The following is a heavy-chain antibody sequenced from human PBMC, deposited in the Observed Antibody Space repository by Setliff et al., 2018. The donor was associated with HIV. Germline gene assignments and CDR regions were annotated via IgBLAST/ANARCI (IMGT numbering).Heavy chain of an antibody. J-gene: IGHJ5*02. D-gene: IGHD2-2*01. CDR1: GAPISSGT. CDR2: IYNTETT. V-gene: IGHV4-59*01. Sequence: PSETLSLTCSVSGAPISSGTWSWIRQPPGKGLQWIGFIYNTETTNYNPSLKSRVTISLDTSKNQFSLKLTSLTAADTAVYYCARGGTSSNWFDPWGQGTLVTVS. CDR3: ARGGTSSNWFDP.